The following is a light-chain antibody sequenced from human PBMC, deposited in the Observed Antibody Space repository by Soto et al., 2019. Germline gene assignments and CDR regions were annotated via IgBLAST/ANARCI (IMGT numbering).Light chain of an antibody. Sequence: DIQMTQSPSTLSVSLVYRVTITCRASQSISRWLAWYQQKPGKAPTLLIYHASTLESGVPSRFSGSGSGTEFTLTISSLQPDDVATYYCQQYNTYLSFGQGTKVDIK. CDR3: QQYNTYLS. CDR2: HAS. J-gene: IGKJ1*01. CDR1: QSISRW. V-gene: IGKV1-5*01.